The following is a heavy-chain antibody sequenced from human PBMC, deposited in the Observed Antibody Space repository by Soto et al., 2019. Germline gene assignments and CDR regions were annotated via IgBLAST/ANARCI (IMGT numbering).Heavy chain of an antibody. D-gene: IGHD3-3*01. CDR2: IDNSGST. V-gene: IGHV4-4*07. CDR1: VVSISNYF. CDR3: ARGGQDFWSGPFDD. Sequence: PSDTLSLTCTVSVVSISNYFCNCIRHAAGKGLEWIGRIDNSGSTNYNPSLKSRITMSADTSRNQFSLKLNSVTAADTAVYYCARGGQDFWSGPFDDWGQGALVTVSS. J-gene: IGHJ4*02.